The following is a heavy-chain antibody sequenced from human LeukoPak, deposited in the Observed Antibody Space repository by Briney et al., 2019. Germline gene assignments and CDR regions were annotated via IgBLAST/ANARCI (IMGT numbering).Heavy chain of an antibody. Sequence: SETLSLTCTVSGGSISSHYWSWIRQPPGKGLEWIGRIYTSGSTNYNPSLKSRVTMSVDTSKNQFSLKLSSVTAADTAVYYCARGVDSSSWFNWFDPWGQGTLVTVSS. D-gene: IGHD6-13*01. V-gene: IGHV4-4*07. CDR1: GGSISSHY. J-gene: IGHJ5*02. CDR2: IYTSGST. CDR3: ARGVDSSSWFNWFDP.